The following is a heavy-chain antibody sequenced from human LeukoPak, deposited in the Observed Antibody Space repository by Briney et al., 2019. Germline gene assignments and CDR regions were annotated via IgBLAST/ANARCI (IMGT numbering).Heavy chain of an antibody. V-gene: IGHV3-30*02. CDR2: IRYDGSNQ. CDR1: GFTFSNYG. J-gene: IGHJ4*02. Sequence: GGSLRLSCAASGFTFSNYGMHWVRQAPGKGLEWVAFIRYDGSNQYCADSVKGRFTISRDNSKNTLYLQMNSPRADDTAVYYCAKDVYHSSGSSKWGQGTLVTVSS. CDR3: AKDVYHSSGSSK. D-gene: IGHD6-19*01.